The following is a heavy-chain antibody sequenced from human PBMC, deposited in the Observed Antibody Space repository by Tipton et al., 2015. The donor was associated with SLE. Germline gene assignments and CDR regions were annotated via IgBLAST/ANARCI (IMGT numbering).Heavy chain of an antibody. Sequence: TLSLTCTVSGGSVSSSSYYWGWIRQSPGKGLEWIGCVCNSGSANYDPSLKSRGTISVDTSRNHFSLELTSVTAADTAVYYCARQRLRLLLPLDSWGQGTTVTVSS. D-gene: IGHD3-22*01. CDR1: GGSVSSSSYY. V-gene: IGHV4-61*05. J-gene: IGHJ6*02. CDR3: ARQRLRLLLPLDS. CDR2: VCNSGSA.